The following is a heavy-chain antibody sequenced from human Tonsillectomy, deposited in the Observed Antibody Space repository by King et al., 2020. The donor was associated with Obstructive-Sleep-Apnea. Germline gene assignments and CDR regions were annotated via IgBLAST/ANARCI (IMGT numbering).Heavy chain of an antibody. Sequence: VQLVESGGGLVKPGGSLRLSCAASGFTFNNAWMSWVRQAPGKGLEWVGRIKSKTDGGTTDYAAPVKGRFTISRDDSKNTLYLQMSSLKTEDTAVYYCTTSKTRWELLFAQWGQGTLVTVSS. CDR3: TTSKTRWELLFAQ. CDR2: IKSKTDGGTT. D-gene: IGHD1-26*01. V-gene: IGHV3-15*01. CDR1: GFTFNNAW. J-gene: IGHJ4*02.